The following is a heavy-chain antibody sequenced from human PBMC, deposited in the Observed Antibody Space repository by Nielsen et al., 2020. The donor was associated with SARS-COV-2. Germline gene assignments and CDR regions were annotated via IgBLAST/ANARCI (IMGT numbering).Heavy chain of an antibody. D-gene: IGHD3-22*01. CDR3: AGGTYDSSGYYFLYYYYGMDV. J-gene: IGHJ6*02. CDR2: IKQDGSEK. V-gene: IGHV3-7*05. CDR1: GFTFSSYW. Sequence: GESLKISCAASGFTFSSYWMSWVRQAPGKGLEWVANIKQDGSEKYYVDSVKGRFTISRDNAKNSLYLQMNSLRAEDTAVYYCAGGTYDSSGYYFLYYYYGMDVWGQGTTVTVSS.